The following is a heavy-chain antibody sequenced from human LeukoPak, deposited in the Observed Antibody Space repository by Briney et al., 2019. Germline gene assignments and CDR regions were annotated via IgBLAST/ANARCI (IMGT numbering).Heavy chain of an antibody. V-gene: IGHV1-8*01. D-gene: IGHD5-18*01. CDR3: ARGGFTYGYYFDY. J-gene: IGHJ4*02. CDR1: GYTFTSYD. Sequence: ASVKVSCKASGYTFTSYDINWVRQAPGQGLEWMGWMNPNSGNTGYAQKFQGKVTMTRNTSISTAYMELSSLRSEDTAVYYCARGGFTYGYYFDYWGQGTLVTVSS. CDR2: MNPNSGNT.